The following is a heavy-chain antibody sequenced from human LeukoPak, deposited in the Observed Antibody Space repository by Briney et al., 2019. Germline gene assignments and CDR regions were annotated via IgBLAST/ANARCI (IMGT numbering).Heavy chain of an antibody. J-gene: IGHJ4*02. Sequence: GGSLRLSCAASGFTFSSYAMSWVRQAPGKGLEWVSAISGSGGSTYYADSVKGRFTIPRDNSKNTLYLQMNSLRAEDTAVYYCARDQRYCSSSSCPWEPFDYWGQGTLVTVSS. CDR2: ISGSGGST. CDR1: GFTFSSYA. CDR3: ARDQRYCSSSSCPWEPFDY. V-gene: IGHV3-23*01. D-gene: IGHD2-2*01.